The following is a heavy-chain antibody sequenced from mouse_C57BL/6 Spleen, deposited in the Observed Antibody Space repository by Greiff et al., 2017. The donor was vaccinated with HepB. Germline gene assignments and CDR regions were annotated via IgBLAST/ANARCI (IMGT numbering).Heavy chain of an antibody. CDR1: GFSLTSYG. J-gene: IGHJ4*01. D-gene: IGHD1-1*01. CDR3: ARNGAYYYGSSLNAMDY. CDR2: IWSGGST. Sequence: VQLVESGPGLVQPSQSLSITCTVSGFSLTSYGVHWVRQSPGKGLEWLGVIWSGGSTDYNAAFISRLSISKDNSKSQVFFKMNSLQADDTAIYYCARNGAYYYGSSLNAMDYWGQGTSVTVSS. V-gene: IGHV2-2*01.